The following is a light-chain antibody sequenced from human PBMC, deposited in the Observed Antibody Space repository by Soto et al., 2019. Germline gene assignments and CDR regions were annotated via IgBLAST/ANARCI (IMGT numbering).Light chain of an antibody. J-gene: IGKJ1*01. CDR2: WAS. Sequence: DIVMTQSPDSLAVSLGERATINCKSSQSVLYSSNNKNYLAWYQQKSGQSTKLLIYWASTRESGVPDRFSGSGSGTDFTLTISSLQAEDAAVYYFQQSYDTPRTFGQGTKVEIK. CDR1: QSVLYSSNNKNY. CDR3: QQSYDTPRT. V-gene: IGKV4-1*01.